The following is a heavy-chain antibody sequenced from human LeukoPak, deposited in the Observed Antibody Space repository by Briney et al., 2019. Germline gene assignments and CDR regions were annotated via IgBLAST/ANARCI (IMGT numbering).Heavy chain of an antibody. J-gene: IGHJ6*02. V-gene: IGHV3-48*04. CDR2: ISSSSSTI. Sequence: GGSLRLSCAASGFTFSSYSMNWVRQAPGKGLEWVSYISSSSSTIYYADSVKGRFTISRDNAKNSLYLQMNSLRAEDTAVYYCARALYSSSRYYGMDVWGQGTTVTVSS. CDR3: ARALYSSSRYYGMDV. CDR1: GFTFSSYS. D-gene: IGHD6-13*01.